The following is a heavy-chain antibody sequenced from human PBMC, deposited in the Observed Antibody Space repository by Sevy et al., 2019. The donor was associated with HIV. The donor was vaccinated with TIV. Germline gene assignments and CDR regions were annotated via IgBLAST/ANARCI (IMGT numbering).Heavy chain of an antibody. CDR1: GFTFSSYA. CDR2: ISGSGGST. V-gene: IGHV3-23*01. Sequence: GESLKISCAASGFTFSSYAMSWVRQAPGKGLEWVSAISGSGGSTYYADSVKGRFTISRDNSKNTLYLQMNSLRAEDTAVYYCAKDQSPNYYDSSGFFDYWGQGTLVTVSS. J-gene: IGHJ4*02. D-gene: IGHD3-22*01. CDR3: AKDQSPNYYDSSGFFDY.